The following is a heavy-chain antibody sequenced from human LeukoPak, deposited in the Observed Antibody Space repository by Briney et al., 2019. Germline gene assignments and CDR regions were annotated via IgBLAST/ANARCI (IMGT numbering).Heavy chain of an antibody. V-gene: IGHV3-48*02. CDR1: GFTFSSYS. CDR3: ASDYYDSSALFDY. CDR2: ISSSSSTI. D-gene: IGHD3-22*01. J-gene: IGHJ4*02. Sequence: GGSLRLSCAASGFTFSSYSINWVRQAPGKGLGWVSYISSSSSTIYYADSVKGRFTISRDNAKNSLYLQMNSLRDEDTAVYYCASDYYDSSALFDYWGQGTLVTVSS.